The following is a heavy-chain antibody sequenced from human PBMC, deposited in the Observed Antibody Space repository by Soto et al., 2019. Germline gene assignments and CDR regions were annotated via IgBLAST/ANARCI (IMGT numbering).Heavy chain of an antibody. D-gene: IGHD3-16*02. V-gene: IGHV4-39*01. CDR1: GGSISSRSYY. Sequence: PSETLSLTCTVSGGSISSRSYYWGWIRQPPGKGLEWIGTIYHSGSTFYNPSLNSRVTISVDTSKNQFSLKLSSMTAADTAVYYCANIYVGGLSSYYYYYMDVWGKGTTVTVSS. CDR3: ANIYVGGLSSYYYYYMDV. CDR2: IYHSGST. J-gene: IGHJ6*03.